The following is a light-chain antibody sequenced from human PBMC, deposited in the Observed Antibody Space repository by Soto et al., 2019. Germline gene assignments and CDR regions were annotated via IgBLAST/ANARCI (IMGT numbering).Light chain of an antibody. V-gene: IGKV3D-15*01. CDR2: RAS. CDR3: QQYNNWPAIT. J-gene: IGKJ5*01. CDR1: LSVSSD. Sequence: EIVMTQSPATLSLSPGERATLSCRASLSVSSDLAWYRQKPGQAPRLLIYRASTRATGIPARFSGSGSGTEFTLTISSLQSEDFAVYYCQQYNNWPAITFGQGTRLEIK.